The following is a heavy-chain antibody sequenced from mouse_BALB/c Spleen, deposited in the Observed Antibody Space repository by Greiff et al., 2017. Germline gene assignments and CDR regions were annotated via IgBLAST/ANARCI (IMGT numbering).Heavy chain of an antibody. V-gene: IGHV14-4*02. Sequence: EVQLQQSGAELVRPWASVKLSCTASGFNINDYYMHWVKQRPEQGLEWIGWIGPENGGTEYAPKFQGKATMTADTSSNTAYLQLSSLTSEDTAVYYSNEKGTGGYESWFAYWGQGTLVTVSA. J-gene: IGHJ3*01. CDR3: NEKGTGGYESWFAY. CDR2: IGPENGGT. CDR1: GFNINDYY. D-gene: IGHD2-2*01.